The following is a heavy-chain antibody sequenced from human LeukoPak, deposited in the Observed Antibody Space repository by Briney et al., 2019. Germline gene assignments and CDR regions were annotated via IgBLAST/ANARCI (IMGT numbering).Heavy chain of an antibody. CDR1: GGSISSYY. V-gene: IGHV4-59*01. CDR3: ARDLSGTSPA. D-gene: IGHD3-10*01. Sequence: PSETLSLTCTVSGGSISSYYWSWIRQPPGKGLEWIGYIYYSGSTNYNPSPKSRVTISVDTSKNQFSLKLSSVTAADTAVYYCARDLSGTSPAWGQGTTVTVSS. CDR2: IYYSGST. J-gene: IGHJ6*02.